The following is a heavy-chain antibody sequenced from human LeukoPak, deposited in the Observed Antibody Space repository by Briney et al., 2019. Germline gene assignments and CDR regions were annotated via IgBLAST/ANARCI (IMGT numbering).Heavy chain of an antibody. Sequence: SETLSLTCTVSGGSISSYYWSWIRQPPGKGLEWIGYIYYSGSTNYNPSLKSRVTISVDTSKNQFSLKLSSVTAADTAVYYCARSYYDSSDYYFTSWGQGILVTVSS. D-gene: IGHD3-22*01. V-gene: IGHV4-59*08. CDR1: GGSISSYY. CDR2: IYYSGST. CDR3: ARSYYDSSDYYFTS. J-gene: IGHJ4*02.